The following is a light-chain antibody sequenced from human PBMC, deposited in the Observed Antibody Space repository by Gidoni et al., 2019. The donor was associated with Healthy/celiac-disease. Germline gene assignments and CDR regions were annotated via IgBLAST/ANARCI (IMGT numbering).Light chain of an antibody. Sequence: EMVLTQSPGTLSLAPGERATLSCRASQSVSSSYLAWYQQKPGQAPRLPIYGASSRATGIPDRFSGSGSGTDFTLTISILEPEDFAVYYCQQYGSSPYTFGQXTKLEIK. V-gene: IGKV3-20*01. CDR2: GAS. CDR3: QQYGSSPYT. J-gene: IGKJ2*01. CDR1: QSVSSSY.